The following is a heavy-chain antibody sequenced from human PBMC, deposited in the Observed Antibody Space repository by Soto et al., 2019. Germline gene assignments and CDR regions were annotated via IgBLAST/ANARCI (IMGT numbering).Heavy chain of an antibody. CDR2: ISYDGENQ. CDR3: VSPHSESSNAFDL. CDR1: GFSFSHYA. Sequence: VGSLRLSCAASGFSFSHYAMHWVRQPPGKGLEWVALISYDGENQYFTDSVRGRFTISRDNSKTAVYLEMNDLRLDDTATYYCVSPHSESSNAFDLWGQGTLVTVSS. D-gene: IGHD3-10*01. J-gene: IGHJ5*02. V-gene: IGHV3-30*04.